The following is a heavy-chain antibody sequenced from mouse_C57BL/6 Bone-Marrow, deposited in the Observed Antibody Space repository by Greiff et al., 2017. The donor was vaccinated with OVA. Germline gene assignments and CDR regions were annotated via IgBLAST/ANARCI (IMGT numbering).Heavy chain of an antibody. V-gene: IGHV14-4*01. Sequence: VQLKESGAELVRPGASVKLSCTASGFNIKDDYMHWVKQRPEPGLEWIGWIDPENGDIDYASKLQGKATITADTSSNTAYLQRSSLTSEDTAVYYGTTPAYSYFDYWGQGTTLTGSS. D-gene: IGHD2-10*01. CDR1: GFNIKDDY. CDR2: IDPENGDI. CDR3: TTPAYSYFDY. J-gene: IGHJ2*01.